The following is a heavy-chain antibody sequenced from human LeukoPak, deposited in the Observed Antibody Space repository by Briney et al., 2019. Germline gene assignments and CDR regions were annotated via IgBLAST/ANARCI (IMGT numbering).Heavy chain of an antibody. CDR3: ARPAAGLGGFDY. CDR1: GYSFTAYW. Sequence: GESLKISCRGSGYSFTAYWIAWVRQMPGKGLEWMATIYPGDSATTYSPSFQGQVAISADKSITTAYLQWSSLKASDTAMYYCARPAAGLGGFDYWGQGTLVTVSS. D-gene: IGHD3-16*01. J-gene: IGHJ4*02. CDR2: IYPGDSAT. V-gene: IGHV5-51*01.